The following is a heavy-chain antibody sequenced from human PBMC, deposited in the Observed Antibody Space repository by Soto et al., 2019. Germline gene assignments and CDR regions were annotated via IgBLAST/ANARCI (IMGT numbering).Heavy chain of an antibody. CDR2: ISYDGSNK. Sequence: QVQLVESGGGVVQPGRSLRLSCAASGFTFSSYAMHWVRQAPGKGLEWVAVISYDGSNKYYADSVKGRFTISRDNSKNTLYLQMNSRRAEDTAVYYCARDRGYSYGLDYWGQGTLVTVSS. V-gene: IGHV3-30-3*01. CDR3: ARDRGYSYGLDY. J-gene: IGHJ4*02. CDR1: GFTFSSYA. D-gene: IGHD5-18*01.